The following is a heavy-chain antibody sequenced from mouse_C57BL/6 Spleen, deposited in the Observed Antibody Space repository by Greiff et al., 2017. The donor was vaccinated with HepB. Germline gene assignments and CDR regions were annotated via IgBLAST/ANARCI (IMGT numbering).Heavy chain of an antibody. V-gene: IGHV1-59*01. CDR3: ARRGRQYFDV. CDR2: IDPSDSYT. Sequence: QVQLQQPGAELVRPGPSVKLSCKASGYTFTSYWMHWVKQRPGQGLEWIGVIDPSDSYTNYNQKFKGKATLTVDTSSSTAYMQLSSLTSEDSAVYYCARRGRQYFDVWGTGTTVTVSS. J-gene: IGHJ1*03. CDR1: GYTFTSYW.